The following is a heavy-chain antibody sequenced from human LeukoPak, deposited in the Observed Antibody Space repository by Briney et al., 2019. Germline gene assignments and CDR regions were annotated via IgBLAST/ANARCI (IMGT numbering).Heavy chain of an antibody. D-gene: IGHD1-1*01. CDR1: GFTFSRYW. CDR3: KSGGAAPGSFDY. J-gene: IGHJ4*02. Sequence: PGGSLRLACAASGFTFSRYWMSLMRQAAGKGLEWVANIKYDGSEDYYVDSVKGRFTISRDNAKNTLYLQLNSLRVEDTAVYYCKSGGAAPGSFDYWGQGTLVTVSP. CDR2: IKYDGSED. V-gene: IGHV3-7*01.